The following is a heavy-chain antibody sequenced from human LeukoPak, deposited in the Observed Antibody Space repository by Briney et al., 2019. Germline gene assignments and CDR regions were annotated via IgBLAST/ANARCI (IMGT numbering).Heavy chain of an antibody. Sequence: GGSLRLSCAASGFTFSSYAMHWVRQAPGKGLEWVAVISYDGSNKYYADSVKGRFTISRDNSKNTLFLQMTSLRAEDTAVFYCAKQAQKYYYASGSRWFDPWGQGTLVTVSS. CDR2: ISYDGSNK. CDR1: GFTFSSYA. D-gene: IGHD3-10*01. CDR3: AKQAQKYYYASGSRWFDP. V-gene: IGHV3-30*04. J-gene: IGHJ5*02.